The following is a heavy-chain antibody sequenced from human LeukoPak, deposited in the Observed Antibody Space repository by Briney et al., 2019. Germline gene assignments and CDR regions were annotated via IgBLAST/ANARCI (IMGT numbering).Heavy chain of an antibody. CDR1: GFTSSSYA. CDR2: ISGSGGST. D-gene: IGHD1-26*01. CDR3: AKDRVGARYYFDY. J-gene: IGHJ4*02. V-gene: IGHV3-23*01. Sequence: PGGSLRLSCAASGFTSSSYAMSWVRQAPGKGLEWVSAISGSGGSTYYADSVKGRFTISRDNSKNTLYLQMNSLRAEDTAVYYCAKDRVGARYYFDYWGQGTLVTVSS.